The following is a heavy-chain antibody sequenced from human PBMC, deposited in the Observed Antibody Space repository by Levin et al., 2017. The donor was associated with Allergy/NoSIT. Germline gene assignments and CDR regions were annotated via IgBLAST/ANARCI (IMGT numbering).Heavy chain of an antibody. CDR3: ISPLVDYNILTGSGY. Sequence: GGSLRLSCAASGFTFSNAWMTWVRQAPGKGLEWVGHIKSKTDGGTTDYAAPVKGRFTISRDDSKNTLYLQMNSQKTEDTAVYYCISPLVDYNILTGSGYWGQGTLVTVSS. CDR1: GFTFSNAW. CDR2: IKSKTDGGTT. D-gene: IGHD3-9*01. V-gene: IGHV3-15*01. J-gene: IGHJ4*02.